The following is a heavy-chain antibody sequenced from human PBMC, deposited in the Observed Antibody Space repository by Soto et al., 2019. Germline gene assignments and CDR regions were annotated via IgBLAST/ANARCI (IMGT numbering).Heavy chain of an antibody. CDR1: GFTFSSYG. CDR2: ISYDGSNK. D-gene: IGHD6-19*01. J-gene: IGHJ4*02. CDR3: AKDLKGLAGIFDS. Sequence: GGSLRLSCAASGFTFSSYGMHWVRQAPGKGLEWVAVISYDGSNKYYAESVKGRFTISRDNSKNTLYLQMNSLRAEDTAVYYCAKDLKGLAGIFDSWGQGTLVTVSS. V-gene: IGHV3-30*18.